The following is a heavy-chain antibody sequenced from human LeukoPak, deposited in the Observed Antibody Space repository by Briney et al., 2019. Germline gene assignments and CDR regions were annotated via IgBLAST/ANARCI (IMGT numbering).Heavy chain of an antibody. J-gene: IGHJ4*02. Sequence: PSETLSLTCTVAGGSISSYYWSCIRQPPGKGLEWIGYIYYSGSTNYNPSLKSRVTISVDTSKNQFSLQLSSVTAADTAVYYCARLKGFGELLVDYWGQGTLVTVPS. CDR3: ARLKGFGELLVDY. D-gene: IGHD3-10*01. V-gene: IGHV4-59*08. CDR1: GGSISSYY. CDR2: IYYSGST.